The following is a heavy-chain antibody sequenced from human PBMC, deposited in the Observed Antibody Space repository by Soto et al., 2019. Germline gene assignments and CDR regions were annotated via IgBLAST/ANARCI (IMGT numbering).Heavy chain of an antibody. Sequence: QVQLQESGPGLVKPSQTLSLTCTVSGGSISSGGYYWSWIRQHPGKGLEWIGYIYYSGSTYYNPSLKSRVTMSVDTSKNQFSLKLSSVTAADTAVYYCATRLLWFGELLMEGAFDIWGQGTMVTVSS. CDR3: ATRLLWFGELLMEGAFDI. V-gene: IGHV4-31*03. CDR2: IYYSGST. D-gene: IGHD3-10*01. CDR1: GGSISSGGYY. J-gene: IGHJ3*02.